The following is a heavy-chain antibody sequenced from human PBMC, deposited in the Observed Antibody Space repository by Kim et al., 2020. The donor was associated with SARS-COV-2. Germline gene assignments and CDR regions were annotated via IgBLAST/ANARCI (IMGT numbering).Heavy chain of an antibody. Sequence: GGSLRLSCAASGFIFSDSAMHWVRQASGKGLEWVGRIRSKTETNAKTYPASVKGRFTISRDDSKKTVYMQMNRLKNEDTAMYYCTRWELQSAPYEYWGEG. CDR3: TRWELQSAPYEY. CDR1: GFIFSDSA. D-gene: IGHD3-10*01. V-gene: IGHV3-73*01. CDR2: IRSKTETNAK. J-gene: IGHJ4*02.